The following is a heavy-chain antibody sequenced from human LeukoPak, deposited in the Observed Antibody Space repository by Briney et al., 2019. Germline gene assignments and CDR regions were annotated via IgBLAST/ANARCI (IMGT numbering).Heavy chain of an antibody. V-gene: IGHV4-39*01. CDR2: IYQSGTT. Sequence: SETLSLTCSVSGGAIRTRNHYWGWMRQPPGKGLVWFVSIYQSGTTYYSLALQSRLTLFIDTSSNHFSLKMTSVNAADTGVYDCAIHGTAVDGDYSAFDIWGQGTMVTVSP. D-gene: IGHD4-17*01. CDR3: AIHGTAVDGDYSAFDI. CDR1: GGAIRTRNHY. J-gene: IGHJ3*02.